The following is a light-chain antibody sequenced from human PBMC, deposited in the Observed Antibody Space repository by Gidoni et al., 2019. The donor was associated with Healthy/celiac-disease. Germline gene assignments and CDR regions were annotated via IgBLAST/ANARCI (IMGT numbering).Light chain of an antibody. V-gene: IGLV3-1*01. J-gene: IGLJ2*01. CDR3: QAWDARV. CDR1: KLGDKY. CDR2: QDS. Sequence: SYELTQPPSVSVSPGQTASITCSGDKLGDKYACWYQQKPGQSPVLVIYQDSKRPSGIPERFSGSNSGNTATLTISGTQAMDEAYYYCQAWDARVFGGGTKLTVL.